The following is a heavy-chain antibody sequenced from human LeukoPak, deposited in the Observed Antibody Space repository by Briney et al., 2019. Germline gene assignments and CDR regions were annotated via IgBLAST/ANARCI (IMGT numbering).Heavy chain of an antibody. CDR1: GTSISSFY. Sequence: SETLSLTCAVSGTSISSFYWSWIRQPPGKGLEWIGFIFYSGSTNHNPSLQSRVTMSVDTSKNQFSLNLSSVTAADTAVYYCARGGRNWFDPWGQGTLVTVSS. CDR3: ARGGRNWFDP. CDR2: IFYSGST. D-gene: IGHD3-16*01. V-gene: IGHV4-59*01. J-gene: IGHJ5*02.